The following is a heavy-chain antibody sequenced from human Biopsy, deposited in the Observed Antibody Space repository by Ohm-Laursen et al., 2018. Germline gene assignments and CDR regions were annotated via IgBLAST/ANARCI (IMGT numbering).Heavy chain of an antibody. CDR3: ARRRAAPTYWYFDL. CDR1: GGPLSGYH. Sequence: SDTLSLTCAVYGGPLSGYHWTWFRQPPGDGLEWIGEINDGGITYHNPSIKSRLTILVDTSKNQFSLKVNSVTAADTAVYYCARRRAAPTYWYFDLWGRGTLVTVSS. CDR2: INDGGIT. D-gene: IGHD6-13*01. J-gene: IGHJ2*01. V-gene: IGHV4-34*01.